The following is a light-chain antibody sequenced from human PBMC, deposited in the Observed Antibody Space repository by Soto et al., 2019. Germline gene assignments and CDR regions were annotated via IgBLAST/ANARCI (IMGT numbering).Light chain of an antibody. CDR1: QSVSGSY. CDR3: QQYANLPKT. Sequence: EILLTQSPGTLSLSPGERATLSCRAGQSVSGSYLAWYQHKPGQAPRLLIYGASSRATGIPDRFSGSGSGADFTLTISRLEPEDFAMYYCQQYANLPKTFGQGTKVEVK. CDR2: GAS. V-gene: IGKV3-20*01. J-gene: IGKJ1*01.